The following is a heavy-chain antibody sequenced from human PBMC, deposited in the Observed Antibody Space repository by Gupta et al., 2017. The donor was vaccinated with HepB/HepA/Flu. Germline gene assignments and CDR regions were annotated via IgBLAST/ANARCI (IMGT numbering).Heavy chain of an antibody. CDR3: VRLRFLEWLSEVD. Sequence: EVQLVESGGGLVQPGGSLRLPCAASGFTFSSYWMHWVRQAPGKGLVWVSRINSDGSSTSYADSVKGRFTISRDNAKNTLYLQMNSLRAEDTAVYYCVRLRFLEWLSEVDWGQGTLVTVSS. J-gene: IGHJ4*02. D-gene: IGHD3-3*01. CDR2: INSDGSST. CDR1: GFTFSSYW. V-gene: IGHV3-74*01.